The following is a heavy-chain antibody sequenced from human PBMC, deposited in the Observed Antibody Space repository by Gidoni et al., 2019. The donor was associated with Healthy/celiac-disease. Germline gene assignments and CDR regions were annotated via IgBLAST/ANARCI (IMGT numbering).Heavy chain of an antibody. V-gene: IGHV3-23*01. D-gene: IGHD3-22*01. CDR2: ISGSGGST. CDR3: AKAHYYDSSGYYSPDVDY. Sequence: EVQLLESGGGLVQPGGSLRLSCAASGFTFSSYAMSWVRQAPGKGLEWVSAISGSGGSTYYADSVKGRFTISRDNSKNTLYLQMNSLRAEDTAVYYCAKAHYYDSSGYYSPDVDYWGQGTLVTVSS. CDR1: GFTFSSYA. J-gene: IGHJ4*02.